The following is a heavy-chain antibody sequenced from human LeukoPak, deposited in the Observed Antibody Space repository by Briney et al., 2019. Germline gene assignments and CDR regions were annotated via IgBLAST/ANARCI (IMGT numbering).Heavy chain of an antibody. Sequence: GGSLRLSGAASGFTFSLYYMSWVRQAPGKGLEGVANINQVGSKIYYVDPVKGRFTISKDNAKNSMYLQMNSLRAEDTAVYYCARDVGYIDHVVESVYFDYWGRGILVTVSS. V-gene: IGHV3-7*04. D-gene: IGHD2-15*01. J-gene: IGHJ4*02. CDR3: ARDVGYIDHVVESVYFDY. CDR2: INQVGSKI. CDR1: GFTFSLYY.